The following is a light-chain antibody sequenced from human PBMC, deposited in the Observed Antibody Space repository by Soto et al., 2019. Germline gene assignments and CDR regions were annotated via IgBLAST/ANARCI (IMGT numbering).Light chain of an antibody. CDR2: WAS. CDR3: QQYYSSPFT. J-gene: IGKJ3*01. CDR1: QSVLYSSNDKNY. V-gene: IGKV4-1*01. Sequence: DIVMTQSPDSLAVSLGERATINCKSSQSVLYSSNDKNYLAWYQQRSGQPPKLLIYWASTRQSGVPDRFSGSGSETDFTLTISSLQAEDAAVYYCQQYYSSPFTFGPGTKVEIK.